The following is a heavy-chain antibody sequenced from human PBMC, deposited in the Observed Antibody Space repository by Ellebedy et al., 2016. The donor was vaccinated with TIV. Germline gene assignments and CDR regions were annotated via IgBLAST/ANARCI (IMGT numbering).Heavy chain of an antibody. CDR1: GFTFSSYA. D-gene: IGHD2-8*01. CDR2: ISSDGRNK. Sequence: GESLKISCAASGFTFSSYALHWVRQAPGKGLEWVAVISSDGRNKYYADSAKGRFTISRDNSKNTLYLQMNSLRAEDTAVYYCARPFLMVYAPFDCWGQGTLVTVSS. V-gene: IGHV3-30*04. J-gene: IGHJ4*02. CDR3: ARPFLMVYAPFDC.